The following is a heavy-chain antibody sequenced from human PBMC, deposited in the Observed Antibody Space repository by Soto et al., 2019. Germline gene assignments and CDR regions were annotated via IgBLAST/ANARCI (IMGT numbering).Heavy chain of an antibody. CDR3: ARGTLTFAS. D-gene: IGHD3-16*01. V-gene: IGHV4-59*01. CDR1: GGSISSYY. Sequence: SEALSLTCTVSGGSISSYYWSWIRQPPGKGLEWIGYIYYSGSTNYNPSPKSRATISVDTSKNQFSLKLRSVTAADTAVYYCARGTLTFASWGQGTLATVSS. J-gene: IGHJ4*02. CDR2: IYYSGST.